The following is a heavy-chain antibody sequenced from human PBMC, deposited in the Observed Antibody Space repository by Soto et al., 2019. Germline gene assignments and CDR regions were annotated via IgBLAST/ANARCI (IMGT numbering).Heavy chain of an antibody. CDR3: ASGLVEHSSSWYDY. CDR1: GFTFRGYW. Sequence: PGGSLRLSCAASGFTFRGYWMHWVRQAPGKGLVWVSRINSDGSTTTYADSVKGRFTISRDNAKNTLYLQMNSLRAEDTAVYYCASGLVEHSSSWYDYWGLGTLVTVS. J-gene: IGHJ4*02. CDR2: INSDGSTT. D-gene: IGHD6-13*01. V-gene: IGHV3-74*01.